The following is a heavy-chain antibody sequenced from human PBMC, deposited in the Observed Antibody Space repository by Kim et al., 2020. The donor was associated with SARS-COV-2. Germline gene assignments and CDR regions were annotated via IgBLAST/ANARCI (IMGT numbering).Heavy chain of an antibody. D-gene: IGHD6-6*01. J-gene: IGHJ4*02. V-gene: IGHV1-3*01. CDR1: GYTFTSYA. CDR3: ASGPRSIAALDY. Sequence: ASVKVSCKASGYTFTSYAMHWVRQAPGQRLEWMGWINAGNGNTKYSQKFQGRVTITRDTSASTAYMELSSLRSEDTAVYYCASGPRSIAALDYWGQGTLVTVSS. CDR2: INAGNGNT.